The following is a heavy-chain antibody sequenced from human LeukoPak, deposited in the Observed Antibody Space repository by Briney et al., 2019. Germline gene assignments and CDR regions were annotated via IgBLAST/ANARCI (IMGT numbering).Heavy chain of an antibody. V-gene: IGHV3-15*01. CDR2: IKSKTDGGTT. J-gene: IGHJ3*02. CDR1: GFTFSNAW. D-gene: IGHD2-2*01. CDR3: TTVVPAAIDAFDI. Sequence: GGSLRLSCAASGFTFSNAWMSWVRQAPGKGLEWVGRIKSKTDGGTTDYAAPVKGRLTISRDDSKTTLYLQMNSLKTEDTAVYYCTTVVPAAIDAFDIWGQGTMVTVSS.